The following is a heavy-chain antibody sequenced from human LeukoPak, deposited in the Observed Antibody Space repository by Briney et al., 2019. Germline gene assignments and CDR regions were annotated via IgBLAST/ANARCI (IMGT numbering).Heavy chain of an antibody. CDR1: GFPFSAYD. CDR2: FGSAGDT. V-gene: IGHV3-13*01. Sequence: GGSLRLSCATSGFPFSAYDMHWVRQAPGKGLEWVSAFGSAGDTYYPGAVKGRFTISRDYAKNSLFLQMNNLIASDTAVYFCVRGALPGDNWYFDLWGRGTLVTVSS. J-gene: IGHJ2*01. CDR3: VRGALPGDNWYFDL.